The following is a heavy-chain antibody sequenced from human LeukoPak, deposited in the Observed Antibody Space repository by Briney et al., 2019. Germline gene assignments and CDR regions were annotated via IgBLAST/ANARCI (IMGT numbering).Heavy chain of an antibody. D-gene: IGHD3-16*01. Sequence: GGSLRLSCAVSGFNFRDYDMSWIRQAPGKGLEWVSNISSSGTYTNYADSVKGRFTISRDNAKNSLYLQMNSLRAEDTALYYCARVGRGYYDSAQPFDYWGQGTLVTVSS. J-gene: IGHJ4*02. CDR3: ARVGRGYYDSAQPFDY. CDR1: GFNFRDYD. V-gene: IGHV3-11*05. CDR2: ISSSGTYT.